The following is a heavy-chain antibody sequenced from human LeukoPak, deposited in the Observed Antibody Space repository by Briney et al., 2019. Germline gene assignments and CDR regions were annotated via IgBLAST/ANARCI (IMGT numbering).Heavy chain of an antibody. V-gene: IGHV3-30*18. D-gene: IGHD7-27*01. CDR1: GFTFSSFW. CDR3: AKDLNWGGR. CDR2: ISYDGSNK. J-gene: IGHJ4*02. Sequence: QSGGSLRLSCAASGFTFSSFWMTWVRQAPGKGLEWVAVISYDGSNKFYADSVKGRFTISRDNSKNTLYLQMNSLRAEDTAVYYCAKDLNWGGRWGQGTLVTVSS.